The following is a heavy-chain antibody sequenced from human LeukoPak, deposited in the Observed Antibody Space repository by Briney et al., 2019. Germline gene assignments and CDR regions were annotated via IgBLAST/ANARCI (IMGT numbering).Heavy chain of an antibody. CDR3: AIGLDYYDSSGYYRSVDY. CDR2: ISSSSSYI. D-gene: IGHD3-22*01. Sequence: GGSLRLSCAASGFTFSSYSTNWVRQAPGKGLEWVSSISSSSSYIYYADSVKGRFTISRDNAKNSLYLQMNSLRAEDTAVYYCAIGLDYYDSSGYYRSVDYWGQGTLVTVSS. J-gene: IGHJ4*02. CDR1: GFTFSSYS. V-gene: IGHV3-21*01.